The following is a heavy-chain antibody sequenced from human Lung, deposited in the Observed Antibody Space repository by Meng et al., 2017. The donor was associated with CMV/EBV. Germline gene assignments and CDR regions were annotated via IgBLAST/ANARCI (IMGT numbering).Heavy chain of an antibody. CDR1: GGPISSSSYS. CDR2: IYYSGST. CDR3: ARGVIASNYSYYGMDF. J-gene: IGHJ6*02. D-gene: IGHD2/OR15-2a*01. V-gene: IGHV4-39*07. Sequence: SXPXSLXCPVPGGPISSSSYSWGWIRQPPGKGLEWIGSIYYSGSTYYNPSLKSRVTISVDTSKNQFYLKLSSVTAADTAVYYCARGVIASNYSYYGMDFWGQGXTVTVSS.